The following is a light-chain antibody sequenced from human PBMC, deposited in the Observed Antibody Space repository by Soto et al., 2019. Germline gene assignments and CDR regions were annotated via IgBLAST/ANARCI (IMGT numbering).Light chain of an antibody. CDR1: QSISGY. CDR3: QQRVHWPPLT. CDR2: DTS. J-gene: IGKJ4*01. V-gene: IGKV3-11*01. Sequence: EGVLTQSPATLSLSPGERATLSCRASQSISGYLAWYQQQPGQAPRLLIYDTSNRATGIPARFSGSGSGTDFTLTISSLEPEDFAVYYCQQRVHWPPLTFGGGTKVEIK.